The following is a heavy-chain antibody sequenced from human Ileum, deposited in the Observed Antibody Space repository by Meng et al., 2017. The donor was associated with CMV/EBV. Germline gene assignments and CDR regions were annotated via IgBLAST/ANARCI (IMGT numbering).Heavy chain of an antibody. CDR2: ISAYNGNT. Sequence: ASVKVSCKASGYTFTSYGISWVRQAPGQGLEGMGWISAYNGNTNYAQKLQGRVTMTTDTSTSTAYMELRSLRSDDTAVYYCARALRGWELPKDAFDIWGQGTMVTV. J-gene: IGHJ3*02. CDR1: GYTFTSYG. CDR3: ARALRGWELPKDAFDI. V-gene: IGHV1-18*01. D-gene: IGHD1-26*01.